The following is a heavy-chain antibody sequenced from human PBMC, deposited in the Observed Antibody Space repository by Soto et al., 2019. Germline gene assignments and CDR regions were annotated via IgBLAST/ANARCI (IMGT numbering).Heavy chain of an antibody. CDR2: INPHTGDT. V-gene: IGHV1-2*02. Sequence: QVQLVQYGAEVKKPGASVTVSCKTSGYPLTDFYIHWVRQAPGQGLEWMAWINPHTGDTNTALKFQGRVHMTRDTSINTAFMELTRLSSDDTAVYYCAREGGAAPGARREWYLDLWGRGTLVSVSS. CDR3: AREGGAAPGARREWYLDL. J-gene: IGHJ2*01. CDR1: GYPLTDFY. D-gene: IGHD6-25*01.